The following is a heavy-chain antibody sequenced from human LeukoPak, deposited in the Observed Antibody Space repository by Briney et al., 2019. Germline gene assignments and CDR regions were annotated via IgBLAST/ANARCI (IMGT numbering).Heavy chain of an antibody. CDR3: ARWVYSSSFDAFDI. CDR2: IYYSGST. J-gene: IGHJ3*02. V-gene: IGHV4-39*07. D-gene: IGHD6-6*01. CDR1: GGSISSSSYY. Sequence: SETLSLTCTVSGGSISSSSYYWGWIRQPPGKGLEWIGSIYYSGSTYYNPSLKSRVTISVDKSKNQFSLKLSSVTAADTAVYYCARWVYSSSFDAFDIWGKGTTVTVSS.